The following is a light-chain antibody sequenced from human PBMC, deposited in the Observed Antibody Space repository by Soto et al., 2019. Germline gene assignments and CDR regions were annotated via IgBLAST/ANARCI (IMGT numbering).Light chain of an antibody. Sequence: EIVLTQSPGTLSLSPGERATLSCRASQSVSSSYIAWYQQKPAQAPRLLIYGASSRATGIPDRFSGSGSGTDFTLTISRLEPEDFAVFYCQQYGSSQTFGNGTKLEIK. J-gene: IGKJ2*01. CDR3: QQYGSSQT. CDR1: QSVSSSY. CDR2: GAS. V-gene: IGKV3-20*01.